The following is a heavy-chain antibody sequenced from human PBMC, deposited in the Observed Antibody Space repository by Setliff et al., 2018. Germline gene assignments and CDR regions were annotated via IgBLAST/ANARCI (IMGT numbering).Heavy chain of an antibody. V-gene: IGHV4-61*09. D-gene: IGHD3-3*01. CDR2: IYTSWST. J-gene: IGHJ6*04. CDR1: GSSISNTYYY. Sequence: KTSETLSLTCTVSGSSISNTYYYWSWIRQPAGQGLEWIRQIYTSWSTNYNPSLKSRVTISVDTSKNQFSLKLSSVTAADTAVYYCARMSGFLCNDVWGKGTTVTVSS. CDR3: ARMSGFLCNDV.